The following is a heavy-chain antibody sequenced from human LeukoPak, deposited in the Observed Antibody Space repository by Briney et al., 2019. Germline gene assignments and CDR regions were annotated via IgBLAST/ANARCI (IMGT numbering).Heavy chain of an antibody. CDR1: GYSISSSYY. J-gene: IGHJ4*02. V-gene: IGHV4-38-2*02. CDR3: ARDGANYDFPFDY. Sequence: SETLSLTCAVSGYSISSSYYWGWIRQPPGKGLEWIGSIYHSGSTYYNPSLKSRVTISVDTSKNQFSLKLSSVTAADTAVYYCARDGANYDFPFDYWGQGTLVTVSS. D-gene: IGHD3-3*01. CDR2: IYHSGST.